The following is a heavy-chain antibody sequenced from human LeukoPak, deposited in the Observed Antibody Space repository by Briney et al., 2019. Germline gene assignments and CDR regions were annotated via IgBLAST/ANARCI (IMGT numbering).Heavy chain of an antibody. J-gene: IGHJ5*02. D-gene: IGHD3-10*01. CDR2: FDPEDGET. Sequence: ASVKVSCKVSGYTLTELSMHWVRQAPGKGLEWMGGFDPEDGETIYAQKFQGRVTVTEDTSTDTAYMELSSLRSEGTAVYYCATGRYYYGSGSYYNWFDPWGQGTLVTVSS. CDR1: GYTLTELS. CDR3: ATGRYYYGSGSYYNWFDP. V-gene: IGHV1-24*01.